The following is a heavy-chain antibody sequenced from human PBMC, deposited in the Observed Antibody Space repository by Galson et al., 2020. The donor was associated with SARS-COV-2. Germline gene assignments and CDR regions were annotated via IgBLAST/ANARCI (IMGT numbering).Heavy chain of an antibody. Sequence: SETLSLTCTASGGSISDDYWSWIRQPPGKGLEWIGFIYYIGITNYNPYLTSRVTISIDTSTNQFSLKLSSVTAAATAAYYCASGYYDSSGLFAAADYWGQGTLVTVSS. D-gene: IGHD3-22*01. CDR2: IYYIGIT. J-gene: IGHJ4*02. CDR1: GGSISDDY. V-gene: IGHV4-59*01. CDR3: ASGYYDSSGLFAAADY.